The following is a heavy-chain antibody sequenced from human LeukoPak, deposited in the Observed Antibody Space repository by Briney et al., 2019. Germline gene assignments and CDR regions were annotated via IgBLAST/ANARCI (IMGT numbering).Heavy chain of an antibody. Sequence: GGSLRLSCAASGFTFSSYGMHWVRQAPGKGLEWVAVISYDGSNKYYADSVKGRFTISRDNSKNTLYLQMNSLRAEDTAVYYCAKDRGVGAIISDYWGQRTLVTVSS. D-gene: IGHD1-26*01. J-gene: IGHJ4*02. V-gene: IGHV3-30*18. CDR3: AKDRGVGAIISDY. CDR2: ISYDGSNK. CDR1: GFTFSSYG.